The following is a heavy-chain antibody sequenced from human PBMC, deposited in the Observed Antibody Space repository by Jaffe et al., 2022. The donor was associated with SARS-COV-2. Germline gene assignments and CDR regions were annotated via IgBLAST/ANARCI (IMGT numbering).Heavy chain of an antibody. D-gene: IGHD6-19*01. CDR1: GFTFDDYA. Sequence: EVQLVESGGGLVQPGRSLRLSCAASGFTFDDYAMHWVRQAPGKGLEWVSGISWNSGSIGYADSVKGRFTISRDNAKNSLYLQMNSLRAEDTALYYCAKTMRVYSSGFDAFDIWGQGTMVTVSS. CDR3: AKTMRVYSSGFDAFDI. J-gene: IGHJ3*02. CDR2: ISWNSGSI. V-gene: IGHV3-9*01.